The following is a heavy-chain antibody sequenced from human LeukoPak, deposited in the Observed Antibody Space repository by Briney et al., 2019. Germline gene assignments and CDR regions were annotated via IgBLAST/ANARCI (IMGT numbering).Heavy chain of an antibody. V-gene: IGHV7-4-1*02. D-gene: IGHD6-19*01. Sequence: ASVKVSCKASGYTFTSFAMNWVRQAPGQGLEWMGWINTNTGNLTYAQGFTGRFVFSLDTSVSTAYLQISSLKAEDTAVYYCARDLYSSGLRGDYWGQGTLVTVST. CDR3: ARDLYSSGLRGDY. CDR1: GYTFTSFA. J-gene: IGHJ4*02. CDR2: INTNTGNL.